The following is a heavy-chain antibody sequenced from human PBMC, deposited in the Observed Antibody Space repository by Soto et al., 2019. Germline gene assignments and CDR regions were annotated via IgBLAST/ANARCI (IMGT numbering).Heavy chain of an antibody. CDR2: FYYSRSS. CDR1: GGSISTGSYY. Sequence: QVQLQESGPGLVKPTQTLSLTSTVSGGSISTGSYYWNWIREHPGKGLEWIGYFYYSRSSYYNPSLKSRVTISVNTSKNQFSLKLSSVTAADTAVYYCARSVFPWGQGTLVTVSS. V-gene: IGHV4-31*03. CDR3: ARSVFP. J-gene: IGHJ5*02.